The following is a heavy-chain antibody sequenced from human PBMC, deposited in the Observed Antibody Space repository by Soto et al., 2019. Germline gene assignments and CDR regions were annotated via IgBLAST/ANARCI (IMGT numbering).Heavy chain of an antibody. CDR2: IYPGDSDT. CDR3: ARQDTMIVVVNPGAFDI. D-gene: IGHD3-22*01. CDR1: GYSFTSYW. J-gene: IGHJ3*02. Sequence: GESLKISCKGSGYSFTSYWIGWVRQMPGKDLEWMGIIYPGDSDTRYRPSFQGQVTISADKYISTAYLQWSRLKASDTAMYYFARQDTMIVVVNPGAFDIWGQGTMVTVSS. V-gene: IGHV5-51*01.